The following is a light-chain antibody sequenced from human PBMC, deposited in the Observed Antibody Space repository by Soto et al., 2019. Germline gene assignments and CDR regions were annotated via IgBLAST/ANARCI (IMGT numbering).Light chain of an antibody. J-gene: IGLJ1*01. CDR3: NSYTSSSTFV. V-gene: IGLV2-14*01. CDR2: EVS. CDR1: SSDVGGYNY. Sequence: QSALTQPASVSGSPGQSITISCTGTSSDVGGYNYVSWYQQHPGKAPKLMIYEVSNRPSGISNRFSGSKSGNTASLTISGLQAEDEADYYCNSYTSSSTFVLGSGTKVTVL.